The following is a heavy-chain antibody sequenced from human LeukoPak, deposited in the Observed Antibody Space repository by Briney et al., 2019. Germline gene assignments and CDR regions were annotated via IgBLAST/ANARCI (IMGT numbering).Heavy chain of an antibody. CDR2: IYHSGST. Sequence: SETLSLTCAVSGYSISSGYYWGWIRQPPGKGLEWIGSIYHSGSTYYNPSLKSRVTISVDTSKNQFSLKLSSVTAADTAVYYCAGVKYYGSGSQYYFDYWGQGTLVTVSS. CDR1: GYSISSGYY. J-gene: IGHJ4*02. CDR3: AGVKYYGSGSQYYFDY. V-gene: IGHV4-38-2*01. D-gene: IGHD3-10*01.